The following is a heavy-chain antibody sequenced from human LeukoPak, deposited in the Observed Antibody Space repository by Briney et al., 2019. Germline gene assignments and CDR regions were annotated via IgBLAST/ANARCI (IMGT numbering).Heavy chain of an antibody. CDR3: AIHSSGLDY. J-gene: IGHJ4*02. D-gene: IGHD6-19*01. CDR1: GFTVSGNY. Sequence: GGSLRLSCAASGFTVSGNYMSWVRQAPGKGLEWVAVISYDGSNKYYADSVKGRFTISRDNSKNTLYLQMNSLRAEDTAVYYCAIHSSGLDYWGQGTLVTVSS. CDR2: ISYDGSNK. V-gene: IGHV3-30*03.